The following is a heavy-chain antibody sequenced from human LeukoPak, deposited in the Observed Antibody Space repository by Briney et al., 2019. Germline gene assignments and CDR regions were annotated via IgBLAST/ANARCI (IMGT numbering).Heavy chain of an antibody. CDR2: IYYSGST. CDR3: ARDPAHCGGDCSLP. Sequence: PSETLSLTCTVSGGSISSSSYYWGWIRQPPGKGLEWIGSIYYSGSTYYNPSLKSRVTISVDTSKNQFSLKLSSVTAADTAVYYCARDPAHCGGDCSLPWGQGTLVTVSS. J-gene: IGHJ5*02. CDR1: GGSISSSSYY. D-gene: IGHD2-21*02. V-gene: IGHV4-39*07.